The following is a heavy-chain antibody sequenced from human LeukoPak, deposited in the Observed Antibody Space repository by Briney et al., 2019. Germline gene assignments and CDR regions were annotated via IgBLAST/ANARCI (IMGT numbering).Heavy chain of an antibody. Sequence: GGSLRLSCAASGFTFSSYSMNWVRQAPGKGLEWVPSISSSSSYIYYADSVKGRFTISRDNAKNSLYLQMNSLRAEDTAVYYCARGYHYYGSGILDYWGQGTLVTVSS. CDR1: GFTFSSYS. J-gene: IGHJ4*02. CDR3: ARGYHYYGSGILDY. CDR2: ISSSSSYI. V-gene: IGHV3-21*01. D-gene: IGHD3-10*01.